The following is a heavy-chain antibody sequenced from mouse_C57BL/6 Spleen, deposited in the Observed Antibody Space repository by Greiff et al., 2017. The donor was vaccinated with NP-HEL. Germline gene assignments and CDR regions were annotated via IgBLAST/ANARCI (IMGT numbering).Heavy chain of an antibody. Sequence: VQLQQSGAELAKPGASVKLSCKASGYTFTSYWMHLVKQRPGQGLEWIGYLNPSSGYTKYNQKFKDKATLTADKSSSTAYMQLSSLTYEDSAVYYCARGSFYYDYDVDYWGQGTSVTVSS. CDR3: ARGSFYYDYDVDY. CDR1: GYTFTSYW. D-gene: IGHD2-4*01. CDR2: LNPSSGYT. J-gene: IGHJ4*01. V-gene: IGHV1-7*01.